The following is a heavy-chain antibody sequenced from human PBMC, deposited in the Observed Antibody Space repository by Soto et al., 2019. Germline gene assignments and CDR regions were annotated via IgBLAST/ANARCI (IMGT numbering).Heavy chain of an antibody. Sequence: SETLSLTCTVSGGSISSGGYYLSWIRQHPGKGLGWIGYIYYSGSTYYNPSLKSRVTISVDTSKNQFSLKLSSVTAADTAVYYCARGARYCSGGSCHGTEYFHHWGQGTLVTVSS. CDR2: IYYSGST. J-gene: IGHJ1*01. V-gene: IGHV4-31*03. CDR3: ARGARYCSGGSCHGTEYFHH. D-gene: IGHD2-15*01. CDR1: GGSISSGGYY.